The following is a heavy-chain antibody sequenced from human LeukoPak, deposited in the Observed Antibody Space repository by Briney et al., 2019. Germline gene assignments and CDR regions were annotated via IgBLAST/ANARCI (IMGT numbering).Heavy chain of an antibody. V-gene: IGHV1-69*04. CDR2: IIPILGIA. Sequence: ASVKVSCKASGGTFSSYAISWVRQAPGQGLEWMGRIIPILGIANYAQKFQGRVTITADKSTSTAYMELSSLRSEDTAVYYCARAISPIQGIAASFDYWGQGTLVTVSS. J-gene: IGHJ4*02. D-gene: IGHD6-25*01. CDR3: ARAISPIQGIAASFDY. CDR1: GGTFSSYA.